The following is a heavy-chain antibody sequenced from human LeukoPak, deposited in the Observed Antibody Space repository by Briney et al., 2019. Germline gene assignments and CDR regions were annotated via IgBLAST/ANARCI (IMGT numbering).Heavy chain of an antibody. D-gene: IGHD3-22*01. J-gene: IGHJ4*02. CDR2: ISSSGSTI. V-gene: IGHV3-48*03. CDR3: AFSSARAGYFDY. Sequence: GGSLRLSCAASGFTFSSYEMNWVRQAPGKGLEWVSYISSSGSTIYYADSVKGRFTISRDNAKNSLYLQMNSLRAEDTAVYYCAFSSARAGYFDYWGQGTLVTVSS. CDR1: GFTFSSYE.